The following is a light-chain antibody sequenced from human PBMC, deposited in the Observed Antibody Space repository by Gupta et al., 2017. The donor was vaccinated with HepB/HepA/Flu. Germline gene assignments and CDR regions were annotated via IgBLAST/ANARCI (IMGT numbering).Light chain of an antibody. CDR1: QDISNY. Sequence: DIQMTQSPSSLSASVGDRVTITCQASQDISNYLNWYQQKPVKAPKLLIYDASNLETGVPSRFSGSGSGTDFTFTISSLQPEDIAIYYCQQYDNLPYTFGQGTKLEIK. CDR2: DAS. J-gene: IGKJ2*01. V-gene: IGKV1-33*01. CDR3: QQYDNLPYT.